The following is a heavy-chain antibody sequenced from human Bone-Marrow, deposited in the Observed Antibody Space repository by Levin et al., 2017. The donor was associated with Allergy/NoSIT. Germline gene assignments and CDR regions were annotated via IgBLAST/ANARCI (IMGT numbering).Heavy chain of an antibody. V-gene: IGHV3-21*01. CDR1: GFTFSSYS. CDR2: ISSSSSYI. D-gene: IGHD3-22*01. J-gene: IGHJ3*02. CDR3: ASVTYYYDSSGLDAFDS. Sequence: GESLKISCAASGFTFSSYSMNWVRQAPGKGLEWVSSISSSSSYIYYADSVKGRFTISRDNAKNSLYLQMNSLRAEDTAVYYCASVTYYYDSSGLDAFDSWGQGTMVTVSS.